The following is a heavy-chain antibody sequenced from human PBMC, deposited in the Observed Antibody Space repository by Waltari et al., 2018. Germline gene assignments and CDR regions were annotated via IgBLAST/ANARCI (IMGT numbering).Heavy chain of an antibody. CDR1: GGSFSGYY. V-gene: IGHV4-34*01. Sequence: QVQLQQWGAGLLKPSETLSLTCAVYGGSFSGYYWSWIRQPPGKGLEWIGEINHSGSTSYNPSLKSRVTISVDTSKNQFSLKLSSVTAADTAVYYCARGRLGIRFSRGFDYWGQGTLVTVSS. CDR2: INHSGST. D-gene: IGHD3-3*01. CDR3: ARGRLGIRFSRGFDY. J-gene: IGHJ4*02.